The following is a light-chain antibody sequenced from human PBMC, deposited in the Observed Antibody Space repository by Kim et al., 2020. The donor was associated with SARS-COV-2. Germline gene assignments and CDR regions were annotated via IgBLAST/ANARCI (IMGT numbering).Light chain of an antibody. CDR2: YDS. CDR1: NIGSKS. J-gene: IGLJ3*02. CDR3: QVWDTSSDHWV. Sequence: PGKTARITFGGNNIGSKSVHWYQRKPGQAPVLVIYYDSDRPSGIPERFSGSNSGNTATLTISRVDAGDEADYYCQVWDTSSDHWVFGGGTQLTVL. V-gene: IGLV3-21*04.